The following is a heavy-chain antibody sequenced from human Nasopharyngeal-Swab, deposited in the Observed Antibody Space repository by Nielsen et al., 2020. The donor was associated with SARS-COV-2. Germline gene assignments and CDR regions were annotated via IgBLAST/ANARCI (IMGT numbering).Heavy chain of an antibody. CDR3: AKGDSSNWSDYYMGV. J-gene: IGHJ6*03. Sequence: GGSLRLSCAASGFTFSSYGMHWVRQAPGKGLEWVAVISYDGSNKYYADSVKGRFTISRDNSKNTLYLQMNSLRAEDTAVYYCAKGDSSNWSDYYMGVWGKGTTVTVSS. V-gene: IGHV3-30*18. D-gene: IGHD6-13*01. CDR2: ISYDGSNK. CDR1: GFTFSSYG.